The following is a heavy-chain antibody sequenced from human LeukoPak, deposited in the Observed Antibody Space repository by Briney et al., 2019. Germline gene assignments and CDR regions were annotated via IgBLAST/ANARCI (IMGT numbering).Heavy chain of an antibody. V-gene: IGHV3-23*01. D-gene: IGHD2-2*01. CDR1: GFTFSSYA. J-gene: IGHJ5*02. Sequence: GGSLRLSCAASGFTFSSYAMSWVRQAPGKGLEWVSAISGSGGSTYYADSVKGRFTISRDNSKNTLYLQMNSLRAEDTAVYYCAKSLRVVPAAIRGNWFDPWGQGTLVTVSS. CDR3: AKSLRVVPAAIRGNWFDP. CDR2: ISGSGGST.